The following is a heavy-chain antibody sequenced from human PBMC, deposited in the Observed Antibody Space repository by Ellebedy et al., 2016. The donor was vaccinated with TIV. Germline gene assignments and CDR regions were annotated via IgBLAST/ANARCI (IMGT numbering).Heavy chain of an antibody. V-gene: IGHV1-46*01. Sequence: ASVKVSCKASGYTFTNYYIHWVRQAPGQGLEWMGILYPNAGNTNYAQQFQGRVTVTRGTSTSTVYMELSSLRSDDTAVYYCARAVTTGGINVFDYWGQGTLVTVSS. CDR2: LYPNAGNT. D-gene: IGHD2-15*01. CDR3: ARAVTTGGINVFDY. J-gene: IGHJ4*02. CDR1: GYTFTNYY.